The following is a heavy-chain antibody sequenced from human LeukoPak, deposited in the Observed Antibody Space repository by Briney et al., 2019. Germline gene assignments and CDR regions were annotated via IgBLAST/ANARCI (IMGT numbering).Heavy chain of an antibody. J-gene: IGHJ6*03. CDR1: GFTFSNYA. D-gene: IGHD5-12*01. V-gene: IGHV3-30*04. CDR2: ISYDGSNK. Sequence: GGSLTLSCAASGFTFSNYAMHWVRQAPGKGLEWVAVISYDGSNKYYADSVKGRFTISRDNSKNMLYLQMNSLRAEDTAVYYCARSGGFGFYYYYYMDVWGKGTTVTVSS. CDR3: ARSGGFGFYYYYYMDV.